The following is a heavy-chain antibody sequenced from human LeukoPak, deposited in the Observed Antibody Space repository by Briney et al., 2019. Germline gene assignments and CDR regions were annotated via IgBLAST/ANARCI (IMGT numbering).Heavy chain of an antibody. D-gene: IGHD3-16*02. V-gene: IGHV1-8*03. CDR2: LNPNSGNT. CDR1: GYTFTSSE. CDR3: ASAPSRSFAI. J-gene: IGHJ3*02. Sequence: ASVKVSCKASGYTFTSSEIHWVRQAPGQGLEWMGWLNPNSGNTGYAQKFQGRVTFTRESTTTTAYMEVTRLRSEDTAVYYCASAPSRSFAIWGQGTMVTVSS.